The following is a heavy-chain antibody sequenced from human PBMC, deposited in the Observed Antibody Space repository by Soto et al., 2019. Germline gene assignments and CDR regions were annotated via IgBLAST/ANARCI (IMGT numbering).Heavy chain of an antibody. Sequence: ASVKVSCKASGYTFTNNDVSWVRQATGQGLEWMGWMNPGSGDTGYTQKFQGRVTMTRDISIATAYMELNSLTSEDTAIYYCARMESFGSLNWFDPWGQGTLVTVSS. V-gene: IGHV1-8*02. CDR1: GYTFTNND. CDR3: ARMESFGSLNWFDP. CDR2: MNPGSGDT. D-gene: IGHD5-18*01. J-gene: IGHJ5*02.